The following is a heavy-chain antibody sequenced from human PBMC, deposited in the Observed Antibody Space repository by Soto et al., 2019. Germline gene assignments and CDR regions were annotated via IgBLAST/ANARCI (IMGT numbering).Heavy chain of an antibody. J-gene: IGHJ3*01. D-gene: IGHD1-20*01. Sequence: EVQLVESGGGLVQPGGSLRLSCAASGFIFNNYWMHWVRQAPGKGLVWVSRINGDGSNIKYADSVKGRFTISRDNAKSTLFLQMNSLRDDDMAVYYCARNYHCVSDNCPTEKALDVWGQGTMVTVSS. V-gene: IGHV3-74*03. CDR1: GFIFNNYW. CDR3: ARNYHCVSDNCPTEKALDV. CDR2: INGDGSNI.